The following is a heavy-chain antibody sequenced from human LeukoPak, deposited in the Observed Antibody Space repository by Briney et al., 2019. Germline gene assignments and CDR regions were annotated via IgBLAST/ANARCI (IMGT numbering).Heavy chain of an antibody. J-gene: IGHJ3*01. D-gene: IGHD4-17*01. V-gene: IGHV1-2*02. CDR3: ACGPVTTNE. Sequence: ASVKVSCKASGYTFTDYYMHWVRQAPGQGLEWMGWINPNGGATTHAQKFQGRVAMTRDTSISTVYMELNSLRSDDTAVYYCACGPVTTNEWGQGTMVTVSS. CDR2: INPNGGAT. CDR1: GYTFTDYY.